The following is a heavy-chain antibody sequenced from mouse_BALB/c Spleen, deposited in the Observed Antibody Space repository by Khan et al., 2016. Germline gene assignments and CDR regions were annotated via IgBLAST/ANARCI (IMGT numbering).Heavy chain of an antibody. D-gene: IGHD1-1*01. CDR1: GYAFSSYW. CDR3: ARHGSSYDYYAMDY. CDR2: IYPGDGDT. V-gene: IGHV1-80*01. Sequence: QVQLQQSGAELVRPGSSVKISCKASGYAFSSYWMNWVKQRPGQGLEWIGQIYPGDGDTNYNGKFKGKATLTADKSSSTAYMQLSSLTSEDSAVYFWARHGSSYDYYAMDYWGQGTSVTVSS. J-gene: IGHJ4*01.